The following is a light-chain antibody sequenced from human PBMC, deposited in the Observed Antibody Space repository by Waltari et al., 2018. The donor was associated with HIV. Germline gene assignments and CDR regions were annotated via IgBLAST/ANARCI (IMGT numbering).Light chain of an antibody. V-gene: IGLV2-23*02. CDR2: EVI. Sequence: QSALTQPASVSGSPGQSITISCTGSSSDVWSYKLVSWYQQHPGKAPKLMIYEVINRPSGVSNRFSGSKSGNTASLTISGLQAEDEADYYCCSYAGSSNWVFGGGTKLTVL. CDR1: SSDVWSYKL. J-gene: IGLJ3*02. CDR3: CSYAGSSNWV.